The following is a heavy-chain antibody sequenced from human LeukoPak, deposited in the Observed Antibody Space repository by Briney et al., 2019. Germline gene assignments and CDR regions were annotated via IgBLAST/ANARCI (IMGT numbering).Heavy chain of an antibody. CDR2: ISAYNGNT. V-gene: IGHV1-18*01. CDR1: GYIFTRYV. D-gene: IGHD2-15*01. J-gene: IGHJ4*02. CDR3: ARSFVVLVGATVEPLDY. Sequence: ASVNVSCTPSGYIFTRYVISWVRQAPGHGLEWMGWISAYNGNTNYAQKLKGRVTMTTATSTSTAYMEMRSLRSDETAVYYCARSFVVLVGATVEPLDYWGQGTLVTVSS.